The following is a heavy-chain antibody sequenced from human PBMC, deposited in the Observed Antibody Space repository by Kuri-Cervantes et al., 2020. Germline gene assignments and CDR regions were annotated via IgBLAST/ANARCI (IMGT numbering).Heavy chain of an antibody. D-gene: IGHD3-10*01. CDR2: IWYDGSNK. CDR1: GFTFSSYG. V-gene: IGHV3-33*01. Sequence: GESLKISCAASGFTFSSYGMHWVRQAPGKGLEWVAVIWYDGSNKYYADSVKGRFTISRDNSKNTLYLQMNSLRAEDTAVYYCAREYGSGSYYYYYYGMDVWGQGTTVTVSS. CDR3: AREYGSGSYYYYYYGMDV. J-gene: IGHJ6*02.